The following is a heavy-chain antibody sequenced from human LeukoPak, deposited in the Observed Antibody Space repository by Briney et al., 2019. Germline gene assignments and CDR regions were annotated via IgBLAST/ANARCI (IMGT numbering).Heavy chain of an antibody. CDR2: ISGSGGGT. V-gene: IGHV3-23*01. J-gene: IGHJ4*02. CDR3: AKRGVVIRVILVGFHKEAYYFDS. Sequence: GGSLRVSCAVSGITLSNYGMGWVRQAPGKALEWVAGISGSGGGTNYADSVKGRFTISRDNPKNTLYLQMNSLRAEDTAVYFCAKRGVVIRVILVGFHKEAYYFDSWGQGALVTVSS. CDR1: GITLSNYG. D-gene: IGHD3-10*01.